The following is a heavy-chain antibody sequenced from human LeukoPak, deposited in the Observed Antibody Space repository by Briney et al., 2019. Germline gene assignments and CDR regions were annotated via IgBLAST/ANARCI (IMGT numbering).Heavy chain of an antibody. Sequence: SETLSLTCTVSGDSLNSYYWSWIRQPPEEGLQWIGYIFYSGSSNYNASLRSRVAISVDTSKNQFSLKLSSVTAADTAVYYCARAGSGGHFDYWGQGTLVTVSS. CDR2: IFYSGSS. D-gene: IGHD3-10*01. CDR3: ARAGSGGHFDY. J-gene: IGHJ4*02. V-gene: IGHV4-59*12. CDR1: GDSLNSYY.